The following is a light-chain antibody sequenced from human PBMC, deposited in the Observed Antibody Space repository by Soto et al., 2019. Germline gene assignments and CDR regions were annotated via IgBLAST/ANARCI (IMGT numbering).Light chain of an antibody. V-gene: IGLV2-8*01. CDR2: EVY. Sequence: QSVLTQPPSASGSPGQSVTISCTGTDSDVGGYNFVSWYQQHPGRAPKLMIYEVYQRPSGVPDRFSGSKSGNTASLTVSGLQAEDEANSYCSSYAARYNVVIFGGGTKVTVL. CDR3: SSYAARYNVVI. J-gene: IGLJ2*01. CDR1: DSDVGGYNF.